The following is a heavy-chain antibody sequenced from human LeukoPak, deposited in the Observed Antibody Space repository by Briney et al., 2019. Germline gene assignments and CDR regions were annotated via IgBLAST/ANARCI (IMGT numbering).Heavy chain of an antibody. D-gene: IGHD3-10*01. V-gene: IGHV3-15*01. CDR2: VKSKADDGTT. CDR3: ATEGGSGSYYGDDAFDM. CDR1: GFSFTNTW. Sequence: GGSLRLSCEASGFSFTNTWMSWVRQAPGKGLEWVGRVKSKADDGTTDYAAPVQGRFTISRDDSKNTLSLQMNSLKTEDTAVYYCATEGGSGSYYGDDAFDMWGQGSMVTVSS. J-gene: IGHJ3*02.